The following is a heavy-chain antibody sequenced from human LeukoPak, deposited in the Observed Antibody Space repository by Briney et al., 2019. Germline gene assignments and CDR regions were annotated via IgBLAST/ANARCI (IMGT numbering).Heavy chain of an antibody. Sequence: SETLSLTCTVSGGSNSTYYWNWMRQPPGKGLEWIGYLYNSGSPNYNPSLKSRLTMSVDMSKNQLSLKLMSVTAADAAVYYCARGVTSPLDAFDIWGQGTMVTVSS. CDR2: LYNSGSP. CDR1: GGSNSTYY. J-gene: IGHJ3*02. V-gene: IGHV4-59*01. CDR3: ARGVTSPLDAFDI. D-gene: IGHD1-26*01.